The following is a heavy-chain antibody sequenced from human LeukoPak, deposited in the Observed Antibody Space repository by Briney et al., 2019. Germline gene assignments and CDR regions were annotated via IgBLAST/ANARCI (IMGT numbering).Heavy chain of an antibody. CDR1: GFTFSSSS. D-gene: IGHD2-15*01. CDR2: ISSSSYI. CDR3: ARGKRWYFDY. Sequence: GGSLRLSCAASGFTFSSSSMNWVRQAPGKGLEWVSSISSSSYIYYADSVKGRFTISRDNAKNSLYLQMNSLRAEDTAVYYCARGKRWYFDYWGQGTLVTVSS. V-gene: IGHV3-21*01. J-gene: IGHJ4*02.